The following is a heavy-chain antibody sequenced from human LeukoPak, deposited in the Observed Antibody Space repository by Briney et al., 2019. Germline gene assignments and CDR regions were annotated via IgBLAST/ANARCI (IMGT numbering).Heavy chain of an antibody. CDR3: ARDLYASGSYHP. J-gene: IGHJ5*02. CDR2: INTDGSST. V-gene: IGHV3-74*03. Sequence: GGSLRLSCAASGFTFSNYWLHWARHAPGKGLEWVSRINTDGSSTTYADSVKGRFTISRDNAKNTLYLQMNSLRAEDTAVYYCARDLYASGSYHPWGQGTLVTVSS. D-gene: IGHD3-10*01. CDR1: GFTFSNYW.